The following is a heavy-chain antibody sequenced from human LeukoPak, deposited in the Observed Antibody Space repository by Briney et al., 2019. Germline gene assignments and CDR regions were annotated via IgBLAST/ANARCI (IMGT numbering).Heavy chain of an antibody. Sequence: SETLSLTCAVYGGSFSGYYWSWIRQPPGKGLEWIGEINHSGSTNYNPSLKSRVTISVDTSKNQFSLKLSSVTAADTAVYYCASRGKQQLAINWGQGTLVTVSS. D-gene: IGHD6-13*01. CDR3: ASRGKQQLAIN. V-gene: IGHV4-34*01. CDR1: GGSFSGYY. J-gene: IGHJ4*02. CDR2: INHSGST.